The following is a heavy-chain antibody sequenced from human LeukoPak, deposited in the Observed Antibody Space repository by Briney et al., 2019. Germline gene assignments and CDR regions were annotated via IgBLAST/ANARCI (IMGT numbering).Heavy chain of an antibody. J-gene: IGHJ6*03. D-gene: IGHD1-14*01. Sequence: PSDTLSLTCTVSGDSISIYYWSWIRQSAGTGLEWIGRIYSSLSTNYRFLLENRVTMTLDTSKNHISLMLTTLTASDTAIYYCVRQGRSGSNHNYYYYYYMDVWGKGTSVTVSS. CDR1: GDSISIYY. CDR3: VRQGRSGSNHNYYYYYYMDV. CDR2: IYSSLST. V-gene: IGHV4-4*07.